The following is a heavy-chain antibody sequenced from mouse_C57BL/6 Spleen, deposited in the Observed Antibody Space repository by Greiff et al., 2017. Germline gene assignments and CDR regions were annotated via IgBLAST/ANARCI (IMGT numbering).Heavy chain of an antibody. V-gene: IGHV1-54*01. CDR1: GYAFTNYL. CDR2: INPGRGGT. Sequence: QVQLQQSGAELVRPGTSVKVSCKASGYAFTNYLIEWVKQRPGQGLEWIGVINPGRGGTNYNEKFTGKATLTADKSSSPAYMQLSSLTSEDSAVYFCARGYDAMDYWGQGTSVTVSS. CDR3: ARGYDAMDY. J-gene: IGHJ4*01.